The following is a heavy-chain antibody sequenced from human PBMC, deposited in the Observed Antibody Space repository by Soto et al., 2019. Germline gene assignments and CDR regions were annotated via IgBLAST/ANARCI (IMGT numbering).Heavy chain of an antibody. CDR3: AYGRYYYYYMDV. V-gene: IGHV1-3*01. CDR2: INAGNGNT. Sequence: GASVEVSCKASGYTFTSYAMHWVRQAPGQKLEWMGWINAGNGNTKYSQKFQGRVTITRDTSASTAYMELSSLRSEDTAVYYCAYGRYYYYYMDVWGKGTTVTVSS. CDR1: GYTFTSYA. J-gene: IGHJ6*03. D-gene: IGHD4-17*01.